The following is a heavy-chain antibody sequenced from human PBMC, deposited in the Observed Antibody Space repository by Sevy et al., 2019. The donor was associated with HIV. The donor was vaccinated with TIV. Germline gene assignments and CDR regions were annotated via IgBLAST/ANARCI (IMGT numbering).Heavy chain of an antibody. CDR1: GYIFTSYG. CDR2: INGHNGNT. J-gene: IGHJ4*02. Sequence: ASVKVSCKASGYIFTSYGISWVRQAPRQGLEWMGWINGHNGNTNYVQNLQGRVTMTTDTSTNTAYMELRSLRSDDTAVYYWAGDGYDGNGYQRGLFDFWGQGTLVTVSS. CDR3: AGDGYDGNGYQRGLFDF. V-gene: IGHV1-18*01. D-gene: IGHD3-22*01.